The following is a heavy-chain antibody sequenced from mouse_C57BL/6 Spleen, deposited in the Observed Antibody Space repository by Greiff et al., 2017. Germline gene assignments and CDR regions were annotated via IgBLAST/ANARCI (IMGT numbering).Heavy chain of an antibody. CDR3: ARWGLRSSYAMDY. V-gene: IGHV1-61*01. D-gene: IGHD1-1*01. Sequence: QVQLQQPGAELVRPGSSVKLSCKASGYTFTSYWMDWVKQRPGQGLEWIGNIYPSDSETHYNQKFKDKATLTVDKSSSTAYMQLSSLTSEDSAVYYCARWGLRSSYAMDYWGQGTSVTVSA. CDR1: GYTFTSYW. J-gene: IGHJ4*01. CDR2: IYPSDSET.